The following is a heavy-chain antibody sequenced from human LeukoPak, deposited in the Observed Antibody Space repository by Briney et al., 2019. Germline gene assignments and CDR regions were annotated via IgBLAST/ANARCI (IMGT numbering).Heavy chain of an antibody. Sequence: PSETLSLTCTVSGGSISSSSYYWGWIRQPPGKGLEWIGSIYYSGSTYYNPSLKSRVTISVDKSKNQFSLKLSSVTAADTAVYYCARVGRALYSSTHFDYWGQGTLVTVSS. J-gene: IGHJ4*02. CDR1: GGSISSSSYY. CDR2: IYYSGST. V-gene: IGHV4-39*07. D-gene: IGHD6-13*01. CDR3: ARVGRALYSSTHFDY.